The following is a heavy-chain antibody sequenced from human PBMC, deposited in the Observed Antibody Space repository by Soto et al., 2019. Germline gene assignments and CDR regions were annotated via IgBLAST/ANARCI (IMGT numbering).Heavy chain of an antibody. CDR2: IYYTGNT. CDR1: GGSISSGGYY. Sequence: SETLSLTCTVSGGSISSGGYYWSWIRQHPGKGLEWIGYIYYTGNTYYNPSLKSRLTISVDTSKNQFSLALSSVTAADTAVYYCARVGRVSNGGYLDYWGQGTLVTVSS. D-gene: IGHD3-22*01. J-gene: IGHJ4*02. V-gene: IGHV4-31*03. CDR3: ARVGRVSNGGYLDY.